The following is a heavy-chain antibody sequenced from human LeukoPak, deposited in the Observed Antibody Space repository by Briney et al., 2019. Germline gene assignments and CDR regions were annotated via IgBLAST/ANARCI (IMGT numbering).Heavy chain of an antibody. D-gene: IGHD6-13*01. V-gene: IGHV4-39*01. CDR1: GGSISSSSYY. CDR2: IYYSGST. CDR3: ARRRDSSREYYYYYMDV. Sequence: PSETLSLTCTVSGGSISSSSYYWGWIRQPPGKGLEWIGSIYYSGSTYYNPSLKSRVTISVDTSKNQFSLKLSSVTAADTAVYYCARRRDSSREYYYYYMDVWGKGTTVTVSS. J-gene: IGHJ6*03.